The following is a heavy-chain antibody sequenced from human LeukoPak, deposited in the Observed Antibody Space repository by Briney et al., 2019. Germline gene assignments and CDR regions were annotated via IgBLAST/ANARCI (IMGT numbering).Heavy chain of an antibody. CDR3: ARKICTNGVCLSPTDY. Sequence: SETLSLTCAVYGGSFSGYYWSWIRQHPGKGLEWIGEINHSGSTNYNPSLKSRVTISVDTSKNQFSLKLSSVTAADTAVYYCARKICTNGVCLSPTDYWGQGTLVTVSS. CDR1: GGSFSGYY. V-gene: IGHV4-34*01. J-gene: IGHJ4*02. CDR2: INHSGST. D-gene: IGHD2-8*01.